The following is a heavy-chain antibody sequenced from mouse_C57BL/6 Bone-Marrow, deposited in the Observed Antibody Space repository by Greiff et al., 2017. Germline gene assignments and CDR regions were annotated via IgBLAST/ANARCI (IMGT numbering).Heavy chain of an antibody. Sequence: QVQLQQPGAELVKPGASVKLSCKASGYTFTSYWMQWVKQRPGQGLEWIGEIDPSDSYTNYNQKFKGKATLTVDTSSSTAYMQLSSLTSEDSAVYYCARWGVVATNYFDYWGQGTTLTVSS. J-gene: IGHJ2*01. D-gene: IGHD1-1*01. CDR1: GYTFTSYW. CDR3: ARWGVVATNYFDY. CDR2: IDPSDSYT. V-gene: IGHV1-50*01.